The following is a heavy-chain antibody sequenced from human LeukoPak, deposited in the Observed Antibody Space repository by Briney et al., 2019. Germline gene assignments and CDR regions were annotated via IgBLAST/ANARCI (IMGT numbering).Heavy chain of an antibody. J-gene: IGHJ4*02. CDR1: GGSISSYY. CDR2: IYYSGST. D-gene: IGHD3-22*01. CDR3: ASYTYYYDSSGYPA. V-gene: IGHV4-59*01. Sequence: PSETLSLTCTVSGGSISSYYWSWIRQPPGKGLEWIGYIYYSGSTNYNPSLKSRVTISVDTSKNQFSLKLSSVIAADTAVYYCASYTYYYDSSGYPAWGQGTLVTVSS.